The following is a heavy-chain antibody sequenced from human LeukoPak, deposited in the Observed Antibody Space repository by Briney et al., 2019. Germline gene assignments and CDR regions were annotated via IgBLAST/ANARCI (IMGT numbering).Heavy chain of an antibody. CDR2: IYHSGST. CDR3: ATVAYQHLRIAAAPFDP. D-gene: IGHD6-13*01. Sequence: PSETLSLTCAVSGYSISSGYYWGWIRQPPGKGLEWIGSIYHSGSTYYNPSLKSRVTISVDTSKNQFSLKLSSVTAADTAVYYCATVAYQHLRIAAAPFDPWGQGTLVTVSS. CDR1: GYSISSGYY. V-gene: IGHV4-38-2*01. J-gene: IGHJ5*02.